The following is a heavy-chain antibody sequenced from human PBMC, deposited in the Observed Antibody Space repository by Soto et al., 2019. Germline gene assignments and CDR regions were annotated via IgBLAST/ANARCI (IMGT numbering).Heavy chain of an antibody. CDR2: VHPDSGGT. CDR1: GYIFTDHL. V-gene: IGHV1-2*02. CDR3: ARGAQGFFPVSGIYFYFDH. Sequence: ASVKVSFKTSGYIFTDHLIHWVRQSPGQGLQWVGWVHPDSGGTNVAQAFQDRVTMTADTSITTAYMDLARLRPDDTAIFYCARGAQGFFPVSGIYFYFDHWGQGTPVTVSS. J-gene: IGHJ4*02. D-gene: IGHD3-22*01.